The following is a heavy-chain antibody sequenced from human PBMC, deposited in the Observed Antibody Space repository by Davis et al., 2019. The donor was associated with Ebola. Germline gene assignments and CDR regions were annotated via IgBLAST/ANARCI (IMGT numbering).Heavy chain of an antibody. CDR1: ACSISSCGYY. CDR2: IYYSGIP. J-gene: IGHJ4*02. D-gene: IGHD5-24*01. Sequence: MPSETLSLTCTVSACSISSCGYYWSCIRQLPGKGLEWIGYIYYSGIPYSNPSLGSRVTISVDTSKNQFSLNLSSVTAADTAVYYCARLRTEMASFYFEYWGQGTLVTVSS. CDR3: ARLRTEMASFYFEY. V-gene: IGHV4-31*03.